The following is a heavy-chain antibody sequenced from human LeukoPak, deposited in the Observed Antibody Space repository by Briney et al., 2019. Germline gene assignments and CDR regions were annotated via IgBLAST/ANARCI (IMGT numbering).Heavy chain of an antibody. CDR2: IISNGGST. V-gene: IGHV3-64*02. D-gene: IGHD3-3*01. CDR1: GFTFSHYS. J-gene: IGHJ6*03. CDR3: ARITMGATIANFYYYHMDV. Sequence: GGSLRVSCAAYGFTFSHYSMHWVRQAPGKGLEYVSSIISNGGSTHYADSVKGRFTISRDNSKNTLYLQMDSLRAEDMAVYYCARITMGATIANFYYYHMDVWGKGATVTVSS.